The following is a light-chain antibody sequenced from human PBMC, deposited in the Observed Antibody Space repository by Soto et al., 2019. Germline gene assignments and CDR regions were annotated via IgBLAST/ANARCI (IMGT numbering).Light chain of an antibody. V-gene: IGKV3-11*01. CDR3: QQRFNWPRFT. CDR1: QSVSSY. Sequence: EIGLTQSPATLSLSPGERATLSCRASQSVSSYLAWYQQKPGQAPRLLIYDASNRATGIPARFSGGGSGTDFPLTISSLEPEDFAVYYCQQRFNWPRFTFGQGTKLEIK. J-gene: IGKJ2*01. CDR2: DAS.